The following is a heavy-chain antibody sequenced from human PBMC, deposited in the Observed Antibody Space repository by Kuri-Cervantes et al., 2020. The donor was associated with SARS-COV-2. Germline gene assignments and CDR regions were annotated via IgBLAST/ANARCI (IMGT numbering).Heavy chain of an antibody. CDR3: ARRVVVPAALPSGWYFDL. D-gene: IGHD2-2*02. J-gene: IGHJ2*01. CDR2: IIPIFGTA. CDR1: GGTFSSYA. Sequence: SVKVSCKASGGTFSSYAISWVRQAPGQGLEWMGRIIPIFGTANYAQKFQGRVTITADESTSTAYMELSSLRSEDTAVYYCARRVVVPAALPSGWYFDLWGRGTLVTVSS. V-gene: IGHV1-69*13.